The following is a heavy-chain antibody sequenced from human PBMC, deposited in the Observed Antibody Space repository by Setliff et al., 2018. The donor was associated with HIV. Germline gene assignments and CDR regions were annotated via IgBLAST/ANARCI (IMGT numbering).Heavy chain of an antibody. CDR2: IKQDGSEK. CDR1: GFTFSAYA. D-gene: IGHD3-3*01. J-gene: IGHJ4*02. CDR3: ARGLFDFWSGYPLDY. Sequence: GGSLRLSCAASGFTFSAYAMTWVRRAPGRGLEWVANIKQDGSEKYYVDSVKGRFTISRDDAKNSLYLQMNSLRVEDTAVYYCARGLFDFWSGYPLDYWGQGTLVTVSS. V-gene: IGHV3-7*01.